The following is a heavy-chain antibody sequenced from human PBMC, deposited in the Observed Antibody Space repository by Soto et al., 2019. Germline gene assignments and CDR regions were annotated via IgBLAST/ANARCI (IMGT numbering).Heavy chain of an antibody. CDR2: IIPIFGTA. V-gene: IGHV1-69*01. Sequence: QVQLVQSGAEVKKPGSSVKVSCKASGGTFSSYAISWVRQAPGQGLEWMGGIIPIFGTANYAQKFQGRVTITADESTSTAYMELSSLRSEDTAVYYCARVERIATVTTYYYYCGMDVWGQGTTVTVSS. CDR1: GGTFSSYA. CDR3: ARVERIATVTTYYYYCGMDV. J-gene: IGHJ6*02. D-gene: IGHD4-17*01.